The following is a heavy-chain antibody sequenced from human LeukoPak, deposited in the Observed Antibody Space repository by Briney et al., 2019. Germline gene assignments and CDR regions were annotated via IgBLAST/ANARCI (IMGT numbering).Heavy chain of an antibody. V-gene: IGHV4-34*01. CDR1: GGSFSGYY. J-gene: IGHJ4*02. Sequence: SETLSLTCAVYGGSFSGYYWSWIRQPPGKGLEWIREINHSGSTNYNPSLKSRVTISVDTSKNQFSLKLSSVTAADTAVYYCARALVQWLANMPFDYWGQGTLVTVSS. CDR3: ARALVQWLANMPFDY. D-gene: IGHD6-19*01. CDR2: INHSGST.